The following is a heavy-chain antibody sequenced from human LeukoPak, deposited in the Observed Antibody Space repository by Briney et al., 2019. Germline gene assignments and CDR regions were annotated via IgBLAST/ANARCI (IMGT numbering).Heavy chain of an antibody. D-gene: IGHD1-26*01. J-gene: IGHJ4*02. CDR1: GFTFSSYA. V-gene: IGHV3-30*04. CDR3: ARGLGTARPVDY. Sequence: GGSLRLSGAASGFTFSSYAMHWVRQAPGKGLEWVAVISYDGSNKYYADSVKGRFTISRDNSKNTLYLQMNSLRVEDTAVYYCARGLGTARPVDYWGQGTLVTVSS. CDR2: ISYDGSNK.